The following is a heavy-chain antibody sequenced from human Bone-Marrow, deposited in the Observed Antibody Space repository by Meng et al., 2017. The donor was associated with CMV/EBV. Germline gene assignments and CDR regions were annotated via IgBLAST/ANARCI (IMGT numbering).Heavy chain of an antibody. Sequence: SVKVSCKASGGTFSSYAISWVRQAPGQGLEWMGGIIPILGVANYAQKFQGRVTITADKSTSTAYMELSSLRSEDTAVYYCAHVSSSQYYFDYWGQGTLVTVSS. CDR2: IIPILGVA. CDR3: AHVSSSQYYFDY. V-gene: IGHV1-69*10. D-gene: IGHD6-13*01. CDR1: GGTFSSYA. J-gene: IGHJ4*02.